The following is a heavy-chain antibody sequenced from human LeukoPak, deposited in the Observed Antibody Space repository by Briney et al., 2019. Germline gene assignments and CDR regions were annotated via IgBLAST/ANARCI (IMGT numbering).Heavy chain of an antibody. D-gene: IGHD3-22*01. V-gene: IGHV3-48*01. CDR3: TTYFDTTGYFEEAFDT. J-gene: IGHJ4*03. Sequence: PGGSLRLSCAPSGFPFSSYSMNWVRQSPGKGLEWVAYISTNSRTTYYGDSVKGRFSISRDNDKTSLYLQMENLRVEDTAVYYCTTYFDTTGYFEEAFDTWGQGTLVTV. CDR2: ISTNSRTT. CDR1: GFPFSSYS.